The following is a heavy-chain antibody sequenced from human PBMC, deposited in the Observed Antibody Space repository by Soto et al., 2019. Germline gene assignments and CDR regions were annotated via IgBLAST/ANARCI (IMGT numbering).Heavy chain of an antibody. V-gene: IGHV3-15*07. J-gene: IGHJ5*02. CDR1: GFTFCNAW. CDR2: IKSKTDGGTT. Sequence: GGSLRLSCAASGFTFCNAWMNWVRQAPGKGLEWVGRIKSKTDGGTTDYAAPVKGRFTISGDDSKNTLFLQMNSLKTEDTAVYYCTTDPGGSCGGGSCYRFAPWGQGTLVTVSS. D-gene: IGHD2-15*01. CDR3: TTDPGGSCGGGSCYRFAP.